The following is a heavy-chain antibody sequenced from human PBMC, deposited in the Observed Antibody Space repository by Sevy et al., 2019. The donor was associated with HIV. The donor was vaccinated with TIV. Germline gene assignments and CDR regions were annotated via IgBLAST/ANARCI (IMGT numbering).Heavy chain of an antibody. CDR2: IAKEGTNK. CDR3: ARDPHAVPHWGSFDS. V-gene: IGHV3-30-3*01. D-gene: IGHD3-16*01. CDR1: GFTFTRYA. J-gene: IGHJ4*02. Sequence: EGSLRLSCEASGFTFTRYAFHWVRQAPGKALEWVAVIAKEGTNKYYIDSVKGRFTISRDNSRNTLFLQMERLRAEDTAMYFCARDPHAVPHWGSFDSWGQGTLVTVSS.